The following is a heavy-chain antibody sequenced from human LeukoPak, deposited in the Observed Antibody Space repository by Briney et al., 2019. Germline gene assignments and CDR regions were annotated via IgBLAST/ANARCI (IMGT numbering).Heavy chain of an antibody. CDR2: ISSSGSTI. J-gene: IGHJ6*04. Sequence: GGSLTLSCAASGFTFSSYEMNWVRQAPGKGLEWVSYISSSGSTIYYADSVKGRFTISRDNAKNSLYLEMNSLRAEDTAVYYCAELGITMIGGVWGKGTTVTISS. D-gene: IGHD3-10*02. CDR1: GFTFSSYE. CDR3: AELGITMIGGV. V-gene: IGHV3-48*03.